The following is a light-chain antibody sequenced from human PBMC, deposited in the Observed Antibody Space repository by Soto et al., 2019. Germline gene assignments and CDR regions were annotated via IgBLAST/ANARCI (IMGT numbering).Light chain of an antibody. CDR1: QSVSSN. CDR3: QQYNNWPIT. V-gene: IGKV3-15*01. Sequence: EIEMTQSPATLSVSPGDRATISCRASQSVSSNLAWYQQKPGQAPRLLIYGASTRATGIPARFSGSGSGTEFTLTISSLQSEDFAVYYCQQYNNWPITFGQGTRLEIK. J-gene: IGKJ5*01. CDR2: GAS.